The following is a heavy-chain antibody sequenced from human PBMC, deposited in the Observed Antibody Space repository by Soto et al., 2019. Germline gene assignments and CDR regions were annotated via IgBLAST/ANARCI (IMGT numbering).Heavy chain of an antibody. CDR3: AKRRGAGGHFDY. J-gene: IGHJ4*02. Sequence: DVQLLESGGGLVQPDGSLRLSCAASGFTFSSYAMGWVRQGPGKGLEWVAVVSIGGSTHYADSVRGRFTISRDNSKNTLSLQMNSLTAEDTAVYCCAKRRGAGGHFDYWGQGALVTVSS. V-gene: IGHV3-23*01. D-gene: IGHD2-15*01. CDR2: VSIGGST. CDR1: GFTFSSYA.